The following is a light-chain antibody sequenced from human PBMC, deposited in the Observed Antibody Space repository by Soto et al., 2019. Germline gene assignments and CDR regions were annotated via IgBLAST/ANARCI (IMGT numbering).Light chain of an antibody. CDR1: QSVSNY. Sequence: EIELTQSPSTLPLSQGERVTISCRASQSVSNYLAWYQQRPGQAPRLLIYAASSRDTGIPARFSGSGSGTDFTLTSSILEPEDVAFYYCQQYGSIPRTFGQGTKVDIK. CDR3: QQYGSIPRT. CDR2: AAS. V-gene: IGKV3-11*01. J-gene: IGKJ1*01.